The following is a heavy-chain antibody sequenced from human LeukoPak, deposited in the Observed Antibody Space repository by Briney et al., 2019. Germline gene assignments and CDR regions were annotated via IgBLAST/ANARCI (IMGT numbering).Heavy chain of an antibody. CDR1: GFTFDDYG. CDR2: INWNGGST. J-gene: IGHJ4*02. Sequence: GGSLRLSCAPSGFTFDDYGMSWVRQAPGKGLEWVSGINWNGGSTGYADSVKGRFTISRDNAKNSLYLQMNSLRAEDTALYYCARDTSSSYGSGSDYWGQGTLVTVSS. D-gene: IGHD3-10*01. V-gene: IGHV3-20*04. CDR3: ARDTSSSYGSGSDY.